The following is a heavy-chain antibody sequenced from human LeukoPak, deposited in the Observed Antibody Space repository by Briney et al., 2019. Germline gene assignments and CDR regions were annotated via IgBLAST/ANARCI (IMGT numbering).Heavy chain of an antibody. CDR2: IYYSGST. CDR1: GGSISSYY. CDR3: ARDRVGATFRPRAYSPYPYAFDI. J-gene: IGHJ3*02. V-gene: IGHV4-59*01. Sequence: SETLSLTCTVSGGSISSYYWSWIRQPPGKGLEWIGYIYYSGSTNYNPSLTSRVTISVDTSKNQFSLKLSSVTAADTAVYYCARDRVGATFRPRAYSPYPYAFDIWGQGTMVTVSS. D-gene: IGHD1-26*01.